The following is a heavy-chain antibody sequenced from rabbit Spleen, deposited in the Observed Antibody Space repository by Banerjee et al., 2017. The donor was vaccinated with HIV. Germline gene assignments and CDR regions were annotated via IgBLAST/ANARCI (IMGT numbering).Heavy chain of an antibody. Sequence: QEQLEETGGGLVQPGGSLTLSCKTSGFYFSSNSMSWVRQAPGKGLEWIGYIDPVFGITSYAAWVASGLSISSKNAPNTVILQMTSLTAADTATYFCERENAGDVGYGYGNLWGPGTLVTVS. J-gene: IGHJ4*01. CDR1: GFYFSSNS. CDR2: IDPVFGIT. D-gene: IGHD6-1*01. V-gene: IGHV1S47*01. CDR3: ERENAGDVGYGYGNL.